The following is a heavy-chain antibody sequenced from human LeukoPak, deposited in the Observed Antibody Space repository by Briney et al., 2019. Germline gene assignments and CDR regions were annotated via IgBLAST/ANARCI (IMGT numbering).Heavy chain of an antibody. D-gene: IGHD5-12*01. Sequence: GGSLRLSCATSGFTFSDHALHWVRQAPGKGLQYVSAISRNGTRTFYADSVNDRFTISRDTSTKTLYLQMGSLRVEDMGVYYCVRDSFYTGYDRGFGYWGQGTLVTVSS. CDR1: GFTFSDHA. J-gene: IGHJ4*02. CDR2: ISRNGTRT. V-gene: IGHV3-64*02. CDR3: VRDSFYTGYDRGFGY.